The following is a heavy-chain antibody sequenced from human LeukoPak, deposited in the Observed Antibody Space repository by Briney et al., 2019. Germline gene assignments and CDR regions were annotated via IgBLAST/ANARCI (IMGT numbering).Heavy chain of an antibody. Sequence: PGRSLRLSCAASGFTFSSYAMHWVRQAPGKGLEWVSLISFDGSNKYYADSVKGRFTISRDNSKNTLYLQMNSLRAEDTAVYYCAKGYSPNWFDPWGQGTLVTVSS. CDR3: AKGYSPNWFDP. D-gene: IGHD6-13*01. CDR2: ISFDGSNK. V-gene: IGHV3-30-3*01. CDR1: GFTFSSYA. J-gene: IGHJ5*02.